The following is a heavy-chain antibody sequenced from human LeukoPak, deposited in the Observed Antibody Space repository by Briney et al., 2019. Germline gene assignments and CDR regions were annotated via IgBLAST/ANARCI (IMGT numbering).Heavy chain of an antibody. CDR3: ARRPYDSSGYYADY. CDR1: GYSFTSYW. V-gene: IGHV5-51*01. CDR2: IYPGDSDI. D-gene: IGHD3-22*01. Sequence: GESLKISCQGSGYSFTSYWIGWVRQMPGKGLEWMGIIYPGDSDISYSPSFQGQVTISADKSISTAYLQWNSLKASDTAMYFCARRPYDSSGYYADYWGQGTLVTVSS. J-gene: IGHJ4*02.